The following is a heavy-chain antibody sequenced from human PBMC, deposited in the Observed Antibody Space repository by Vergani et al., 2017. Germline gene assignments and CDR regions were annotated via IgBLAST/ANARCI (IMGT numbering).Heavy chain of an antibody. Sequence: QVTLRESGPALVKPTQTLTLTCTFSGFSLSTSGMCVSWIRQPPGKALGWLALIDWDDDKYYSTSLKTRLTISKDTSKNQVVLTMTNMDPVDPATSYCARTRYGDEPFGAADYWGQGTLVTVSS. CDR1: GFSLSTSGMC. J-gene: IGHJ4*02. D-gene: IGHD4-17*01. CDR2: IDWDDDK. V-gene: IGHV2-70*01. CDR3: ARTRYGDEPFGAADY.